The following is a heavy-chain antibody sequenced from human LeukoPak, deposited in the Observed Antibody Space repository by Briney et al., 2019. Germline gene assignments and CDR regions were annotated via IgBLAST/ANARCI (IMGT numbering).Heavy chain of an antibody. Sequence: ASVKVSCKASGYTFTGYYMHWVRQAPGQGLEWMGWINPNSGGTNYAQKFQGRVTMTRDTSISTAYMELSRQRSDDTAVYYCARGDWNHGIYYYYMDVWGKGTTVTVSS. CDR3: ARGDWNHGIYYYYMDV. V-gene: IGHV1-2*02. CDR1: GYTFTGYY. CDR2: INPNSGGT. J-gene: IGHJ6*03. D-gene: IGHD1-1*01.